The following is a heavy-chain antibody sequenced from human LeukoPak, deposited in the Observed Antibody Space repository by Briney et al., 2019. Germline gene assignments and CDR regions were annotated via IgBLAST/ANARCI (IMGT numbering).Heavy chain of an antibody. CDR1: GFAFSRFW. D-gene: IGHD3-16*01. Sequence: PGGSLRLSCAASGFAFSRFWMNWVRQAPGKGLEWVGRTRNKANSYTTEYAASVKGRFTISRDDSKNSLYLQMNSLKTEDTAVYYCARARWGHWYFDLWGRGTLVTVSS. J-gene: IGHJ2*01. V-gene: IGHV3-72*01. CDR2: TRNKANSYTT. CDR3: ARARWGHWYFDL.